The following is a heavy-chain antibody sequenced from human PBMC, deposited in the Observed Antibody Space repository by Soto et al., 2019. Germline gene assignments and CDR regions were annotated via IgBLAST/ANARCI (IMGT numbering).Heavy chain of an antibody. Sequence: QLQLQESGSGLVRPSQTLSLTCAVSGGSISSGGYSWNWIRQPPGKGLEWIGYIYHSGSTLYNPSLKRRVTISFDKSKNQFSLKLTSVTAADTAVYYCARDQLEGNWVDPWGQGTLVTVSS. CDR2: IYHSGST. CDR3: ARDQLEGNWVDP. D-gene: IGHD1-1*01. J-gene: IGHJ5*02. V-gene: IGHV4-30-2*01. CDR1: GGSISSGGYS.